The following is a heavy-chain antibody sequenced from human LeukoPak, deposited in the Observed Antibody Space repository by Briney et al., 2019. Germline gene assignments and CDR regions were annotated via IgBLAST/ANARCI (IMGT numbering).Heavy chain of an antibody. V-gene: IGHV4-34*01. J-gene: IGHJ5*02. CDR2: INHSGST. Sequence: SETLSLTCAVYGGSFSGYYWSWIRQPPGKGLEWIGEINHSGSTNYNPSLKSRVTISVDTSKNQFSLRLSSVTAADTAVYYCARSRSITILYENWFDPWGQGTLVTVSS. CDR3: ARSRSITILYENWFDP. D-gene: IGHD3-9*01. CDR1: GGSFSGYY.